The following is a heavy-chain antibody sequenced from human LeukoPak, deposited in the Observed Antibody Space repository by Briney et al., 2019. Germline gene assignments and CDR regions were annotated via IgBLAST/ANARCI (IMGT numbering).Heavy chain of an antibody. CDR2: INTDGSYT. V-gene: IGHV3-74*01. Sequence: GGSLRLSCAASGFTFRSYWMHWIRQAPGKGPVWVSRINTDGSYTSYADSMKGRFTISRDNANNTLYLQMNSLRAEDTAVYYCARDIGYDSGSYFKYWGQGTLVTVSS. J-gene: IGHJ4*02. CDR3: ARDIGYDSGSYFKY. D-gene: IGHD3-10*01. CDR1: GFTFRSYW.